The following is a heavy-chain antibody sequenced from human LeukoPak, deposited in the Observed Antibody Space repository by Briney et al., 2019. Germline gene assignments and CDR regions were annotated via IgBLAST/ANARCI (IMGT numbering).Heavy chain of an antibody. Sequence: GASVKVSCKASGYTFTSYYMHWVRQAPGQGLEWMGIINPSGGSTSYAQKFQGRVTMTRDTSTGTVYMELSSLRSEDTAVYYCASSRYYGAFDIWGQGTMVTVSS. CDR3: ASSRYYGAFDI. V-gene: IGHV1-46*01. D-gene: IGHD1-26*01. J-gene: IGHJ3*02. CDR1: GYTFTSYY. CDR2: INPSGGST.